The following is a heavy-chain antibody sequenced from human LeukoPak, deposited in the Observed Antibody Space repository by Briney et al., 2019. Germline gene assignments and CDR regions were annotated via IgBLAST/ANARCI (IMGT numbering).Heavy chain of an antibody. CDR3: ALRIAAANWFDP. J-gene: IGHJ5*02. Sequence: ASVKVSCKVSGYTLTELSMHWVRQAPGKGLEWMGGFDPEDDETIYAQKFQGRVTMTEDTSTDTAYMELSSLRSEDTAVYYCALRIAAANWFDPWGQGTLVTVSS. CDR1: GYTLTELS. D-gene: IGHD6-13*01. V-gene: IGHV1-24*01. CDR2: FDPEDDET.